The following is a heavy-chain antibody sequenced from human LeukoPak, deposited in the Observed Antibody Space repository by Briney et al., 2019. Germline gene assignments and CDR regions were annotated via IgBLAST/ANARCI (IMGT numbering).Heavy chain of an antibody. D-gene: IGHD6-13*01. CDR1: GGSISSSNW. CDR3: ARDPAVAGTEGIYFDY. CDR2: VYHSGGT. V-gene: IGHV4-4*02. J-gene: IGHJ4*02. Sequence: SETLSLTCTVSGGSISSSNWWSWVRQSPGKGLEWIGQVYHSGGTIYNPSLKSRVTISVDQSKNQFSLKSTSVTAADTAVYYCARDPAVAGTEGIYFDYWGQGTLVTVSS.